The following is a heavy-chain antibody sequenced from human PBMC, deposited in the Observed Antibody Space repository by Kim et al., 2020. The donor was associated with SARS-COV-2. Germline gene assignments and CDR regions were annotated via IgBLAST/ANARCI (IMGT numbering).Heavy chain of an antibody. CDR3: ARRYDYVWGSYRSHWFDP. D-gene: IGHD3-16*02. Sequence: KSRVTISGDTSKNQVSLKLSSVTAADTAVYYCARRYDYVWGSYRSHWFDPWGQGTLVTVSS. V-gene: IGHV4-39*07. J-gene: IGHJ5*02.